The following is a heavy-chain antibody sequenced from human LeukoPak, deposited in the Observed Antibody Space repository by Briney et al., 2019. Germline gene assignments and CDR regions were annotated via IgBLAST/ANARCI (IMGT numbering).Heavy chain of an antibody. D-gene: IGHD6-13*01. CDR2: IYPGDSDT. J-gene: IGHJ4*02. Sequence: GESLKISCKGSGYSFTTYWIGWVRRMPGKGLEWMGIIYPGDSDTRYSPSFQGQVTISADKSISTAYLQWSSLKASDTAMYYCASPSRGYSSSWFTFDYWGQGTLVTVSS. V-gene: IGHV5-51*01. CDR1: GYSFTTYW. CDR3: ASPSRGYSSSWFTFDY.